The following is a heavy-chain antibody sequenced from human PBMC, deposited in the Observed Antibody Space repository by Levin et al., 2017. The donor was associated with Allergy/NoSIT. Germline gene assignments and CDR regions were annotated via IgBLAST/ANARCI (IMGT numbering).Heavy chain of an antibody. V-gene: IGHV1-69*13. D-gene: IGHD6-25*01. CDR2: LIPDFGTA. J-gene: IGHJ4*02. Sequence: SVKVSCKSSGGTFRSSGLNWVRQVPGQGLEWMGGLIPDFGTAAYSQKLQGRVTITADESTNTVYMELSSLRSEDTAIYYCARDRVGGYAYFAYWGQGTLVTVSS. CDR1: GGTFRSSG. CDR3: ARDRVGGYAYFAY.